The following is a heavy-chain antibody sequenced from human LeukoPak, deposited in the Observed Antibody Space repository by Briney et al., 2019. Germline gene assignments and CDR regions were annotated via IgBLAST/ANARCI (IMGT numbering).Heavy chain of an antibody. V-gene: IGHV1-69*05. J-gene: IGHJ5*02. CDR2: IIPIFGTA. CDR3: ARVLRFLDRASGWFDP. CDR1: GGTFSSYA. Sequence: SVKVSCKASGGTFSSYAISWVRQAPGQGLEWMGGIIPIFGTANYAQKFQGRVTITTDESTSTAYMELSSLRSEDTAVYYCARVLRFLDRASGWFDPWGQGTLVTVSS. D-gene: IGHD3-3*01.